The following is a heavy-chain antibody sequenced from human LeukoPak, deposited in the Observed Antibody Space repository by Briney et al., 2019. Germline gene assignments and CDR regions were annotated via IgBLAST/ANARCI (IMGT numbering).Heavy chain of an antibody. CDR3: VRGGKLAAAAQEVP. V-gene: IGHV1-46*01. CDR2: INPSGGST. CDR1: GYTFTGYY. D-gene: IGHD6-13*01. Sequence: ASVKVSCMASGYTFTGYYMHWVRQAPGQGLEWMGWINPSGGSTSYAQKFQGRVTMTRDTSTSTVYMELSSLRSEDTAVYYCVRGGKLAAAAQEVPWGQGTLVTVSS. J-gene: IGHJ5*02.